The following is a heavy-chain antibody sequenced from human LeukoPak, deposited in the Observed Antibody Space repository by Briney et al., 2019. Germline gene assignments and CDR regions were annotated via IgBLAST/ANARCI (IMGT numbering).Heavy chain of an antibody. V-gene: IGHV1-18*01. CDR2: VSTSNGDT. J-gene: IGHJ4*02. CDR3: ARVSDTSMVTPGFDS. D-gene: IGHD5-18*01. Sequence: GASVKVSCKTSGYNFNRYAITWVRQAPGQGLEWMGWVSTSNGDTNYADTFQGRVTMTTDSVTKTAYLVLRRLRSGDTAIYFCARVSDTSMVTPGFDSWGQGTLVTVSS. CDR1: GYNFNRYA.